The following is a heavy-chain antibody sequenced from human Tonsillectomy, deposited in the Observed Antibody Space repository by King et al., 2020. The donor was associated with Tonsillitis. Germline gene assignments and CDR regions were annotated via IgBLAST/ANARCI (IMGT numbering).Heavy chain of an antibody. Sequence: QLVQSGGGLVQPGGSLRLSCAASGFTLANYWMSWVRQAPGKGLEWVANIKQDGNEMYYVDSVKGRFNISRDNAKNSLFLQMNSLRAEDTAVYYCARGTTSSWRFGSYFQHGGKGTLVTVSP. CDR2: IKQDGNEM. D-gene: IGHD6-13*01. CDR1: GFTLANYW. V-gene: IGHV3-7*03. J-gene: IGHJ1*01. CDR3: ARGTTSSWRFGSYFQH.